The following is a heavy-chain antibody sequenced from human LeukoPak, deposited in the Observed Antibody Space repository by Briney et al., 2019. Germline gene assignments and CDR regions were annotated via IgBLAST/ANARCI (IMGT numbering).Heavy chain of an antibody. D-gene: IGHD6-6*01. CDR1: GFTFSSYS. J-gene: IGHJ4*02. CDR3: ARDRDSSFDY. CDR2: IAGSTI. V-gene: IGHV3-48*02. Sequence: GGSLRLSCAASGFTFSSYSMNWVRQAPGKGLQWVSYIAGSTIYYADSVKGRFTISRDNARNSLYLQMNSLRDDDTAVYYCARDRDSSFDYWGQGTLFTVSS.